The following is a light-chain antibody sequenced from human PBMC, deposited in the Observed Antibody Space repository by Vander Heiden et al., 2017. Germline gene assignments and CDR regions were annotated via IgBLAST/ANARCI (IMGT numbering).Light chain of an antibody. J-gene: IGLJ2*01. CDR1: ALPKQY. CDR3: QSADSSGTYVV. Sequence: SYELTHPPSVSVPPGQTARITCPGDALPKQYAYWYQPKPGQAPVLVIYKDSERPSGIPERFSGSSSGTTVTLTISGVQAEDEADYYCQSADSSGTYVVFGGGTKLTVL. V-gene: IGLV3-25*03. CDR2: KDS.